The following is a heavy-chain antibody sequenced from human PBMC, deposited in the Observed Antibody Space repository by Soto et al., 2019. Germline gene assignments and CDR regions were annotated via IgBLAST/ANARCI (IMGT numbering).Heavy chain of an antibody. CDR1: GFTVSGKKY. J-gene: IGHJ3*02. D-gene: IGHD1-1*01. CDR3: ATWHLQEHAYDI. Sequence: DVQLVASGGGLIQPGESLKLSCAAFGFTVSGKKYVAWVRQAPGKGLEWVSALYDLDGTYYADSVKGRFTTSSDSSRTTVYLQMSSLRPDDTAVYSCATWHLQEHAYDIGGQGTMVTVSS. CDR2: LYDLDGT. V-gene: IGHV3-53*01.